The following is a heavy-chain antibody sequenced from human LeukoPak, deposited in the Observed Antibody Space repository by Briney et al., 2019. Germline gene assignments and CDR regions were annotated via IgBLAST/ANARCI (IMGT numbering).Heavy chain of an antibody. D-gene: IGHD1-26*01. V-gene: IGHV3-23*01. CDR3: AKGSWRGELIDY. Sequence: GGSLRLSCAASGFTFSSYSMNWVRQAPGKGPEWVSAISGSGGSTYYADSVKGRFTISRDNSKKTLYLQMNSLRAEDTAVYYCAKGSWRGELIDYWGQGTLVTVSS. CDR2: ISGSGGST. J-gene: IGHJ4*02. CDR1: GFTFSSYS.